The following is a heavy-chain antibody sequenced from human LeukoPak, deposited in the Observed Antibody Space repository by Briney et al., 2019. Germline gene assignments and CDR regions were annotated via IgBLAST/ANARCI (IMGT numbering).Heavy chain of an antibody. V-gene: IGHV4-61*01. CDR2: IYYSGST. Sequence: SETLSLTCVVSGYSISSGYYWSWIRQPPGKGLEWIGYIYYSGSTNYNPSLKSRVTISVDTSKNQFSLKLSSVTAADTAVYYCASSSPAPFDYGGQGTLVTVSS. J-gene: IGHJ4*02. CDR3: ASSSPAPFDY. CDR1: GYSISSGYY.